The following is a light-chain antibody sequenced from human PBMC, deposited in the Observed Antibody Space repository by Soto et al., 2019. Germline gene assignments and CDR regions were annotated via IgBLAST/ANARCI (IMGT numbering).Light chain of an antibody. CDR2: EVN. J-gene: IGLJ1*01. Sequence: QSALTQPPSASGSPGQSVTISCTGTSSDVGGYNFVSWYQHHPGKAPKLIIYEVNKRPSGVPNRFSGSKSGNTASLTVSGLQAVDEADSYCNSYAGSNIYVFGTGTKLTVL. CDR3: NSYAGSNIYV. CDR1: SSDVGGYNF. V-gene: IGLV2-8*01.